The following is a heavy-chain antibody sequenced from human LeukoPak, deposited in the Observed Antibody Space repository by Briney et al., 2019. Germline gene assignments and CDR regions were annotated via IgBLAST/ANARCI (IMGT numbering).Heavy chain of an antibody. CDR2: ISGSGGST. Sequence: GGSLRLSCAASGFTFGSYAMSWVRQAPGKGLEWVSAISGSGGSTYYADSVKGRFTISRDNSKNTLYLQMNSLRAEDTAVYYCANLHPITMIVVEGGYWGQGTLVTVSS. D-gene: IGHD3-22*01. CDR1: GFTFGSYA. J-gene: IGHJ4*02. V-gene: IGHV3-23*01. CDR3: ANLHPITMIVVEGGY.